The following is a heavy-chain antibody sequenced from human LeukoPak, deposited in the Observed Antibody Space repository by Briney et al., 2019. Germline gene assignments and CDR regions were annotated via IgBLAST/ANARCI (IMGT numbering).Heavy chain of an antibody. CDR1: GYSFTSYW. Sequence: GESLKISCKGSGYSFTSYWIGWVRQMPGKGLEWMGIIYPGDSDTRYSPSFQGQATISADKSISTAYLQWSSLKASDTAMYYCARPLYYYGSGSYSPYYFDYWGQGTLVTVSS. CDR3: ARPLYYYGSGSYSPYYFDY. D-gene: IGHD3-10*01. J-gene: IGHJ4*02. CDR2: IYPGDSDT. V-gene: IGHV5-51*01.